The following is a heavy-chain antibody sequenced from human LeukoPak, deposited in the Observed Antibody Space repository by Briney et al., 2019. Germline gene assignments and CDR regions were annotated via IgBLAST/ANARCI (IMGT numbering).Heavy chain of an antibody. CDR1: GFRFNTFW. Sequence: GGSLRLSCAASGFRFNTFWMSWVRQAPGKGLEWVANIKQDGNEKYYADSVKGRFTISRDNAKNSLYLQMNSLRAEDTAVYYCAREGRGVSYYMDVWGKGTTVTVSS. J-gene: IGHJ6*03. D-gene: IGHD6-19*01. CDR2: IKQDGNEK. CDR3: AREGRGVSYYMDV. V-gene: IGHV3-7*01.